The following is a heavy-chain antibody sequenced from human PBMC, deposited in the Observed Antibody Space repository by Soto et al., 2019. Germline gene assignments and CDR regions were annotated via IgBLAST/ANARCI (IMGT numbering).Heavy chain of an antibody. V-gene: IGHV4-31*02. CDR3: ARVGGYDRGFDY. J-gene: IGHJ4*02. CDR2: IYYSGST. CDR1: VGSISSGGYY. D-gene: IGHD5-12*01. Sequence: SETLSLTCTVSVGSISSGGYYWSWIRQHPGKGLEWIGYIYYSGSTYYNPSLKSRVTISVDTSKNQFSLKLSSVTAADTAEYYCARVGGYDRGFDYWGQGTLVTGSS.